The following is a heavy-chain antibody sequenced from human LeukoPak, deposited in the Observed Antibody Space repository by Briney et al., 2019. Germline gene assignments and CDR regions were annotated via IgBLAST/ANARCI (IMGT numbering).Heavy chain of an antibody. CDR3: AKDLEDSSPFGAFDV. CDR1: GFTFSNYG. J-gene: IGHJ3*01. V-gene: IGHV3-33*06. D-gene: IGHD3-22*01. CDR2: IWFDGIKK. Sequence: GRSLRLSCAASGFTFSNYGMHWVRQVPGKGLEWLAAIWFDGIKKYYADSVKGRLTISRDNSKNTLYLQMNSLRAEDTAVYYCAKDLEDSSPFGAFDVWGQGTMVTVSS.